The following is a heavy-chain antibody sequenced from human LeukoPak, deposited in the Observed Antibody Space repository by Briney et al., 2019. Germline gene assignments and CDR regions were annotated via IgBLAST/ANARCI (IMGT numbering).Heavy chain of an antibody. CDR1: GFTFSSYW. CDR2: INTDGSST. CDR3: ASGLHYGGNSTRANWFDP. J-gene: IGHJ5*02. V-gene: IGHV3-74*01. D-gene: IGHD4-23*01. Sequence: QPGGSLRLSCAASGFTFSSYWMHWVRQAPGKGLVWVSRINTDGSSTSYADSVKGRFTISRDNAKNTLYLQMNSLRAEATAVYYCASGLHYGGNSTRANWFDPWGQGTLVTVSS.